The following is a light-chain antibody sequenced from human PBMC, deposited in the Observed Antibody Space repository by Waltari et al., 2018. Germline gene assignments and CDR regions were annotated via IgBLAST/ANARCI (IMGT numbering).Light chain of an antibody. CDR1: KNLNSW. CDR2: KAS. Sequence: DIQMTQSPSTLSASVGDRVTITCRASKNLNSWLAWYQQKPGKAPKLLIYKASSLESGVPSRFSGSGSGTEFTLTISSLQPDDFATYYCQQHSNYWTFGQGTKVEIK. J-gene: IGKJ1*01. V-gene: IGKV1-5*03. CDR3: QQHSNYWT.